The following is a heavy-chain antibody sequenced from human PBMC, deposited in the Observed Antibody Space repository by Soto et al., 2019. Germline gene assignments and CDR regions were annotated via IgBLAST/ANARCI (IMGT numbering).Heavy chain of an antibody. CDR1: GFALNTYGEA. V-gene: IGHV2-5*02. CDR3: AHNRIVASAGTGYFDF. CDR2: IYWDDDK. D-gene: IGHD6-13*01. J-gene: IGHJ4*02. Sequence: QITLKESGPTLVKPTQTLTLTCTFSGFALNTYGEAVAWIRQPPGKALEWIALIYWDDDKRYSPSLKSRLTITKDNSRNQVVLTKTNLDPVDTATYYYAHNRIVASAGTGYFDFWGQGTLVTVSS.